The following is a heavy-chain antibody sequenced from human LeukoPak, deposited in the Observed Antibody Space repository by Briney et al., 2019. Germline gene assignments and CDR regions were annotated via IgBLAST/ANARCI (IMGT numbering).Heavy chain of an antibody. V-gene: IGHV3-23*01. D-gene: IGHD3-22*01. CDR3: AKDWLHDSSGYYYGLDY. CDR2: ISGSGGST. CDR1: GFTFSSYA. Sequence: PGGSLRLSCAASGFTFSSYAMSWVRQAPGKGLEWVSAISGSGGSTYYADSVKGRFTISRDNSKNTLYLQMNSLRAEDTAVYYCAKDWLHDSSGYYYGLDYWGQGTLVTVSS. J-gene: IGHJ4*02.